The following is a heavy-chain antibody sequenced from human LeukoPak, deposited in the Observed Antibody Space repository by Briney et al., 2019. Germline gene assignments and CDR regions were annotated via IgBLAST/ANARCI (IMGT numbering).Heavy chain of an antibody. V-gene: IGHV4-59*01. J-gene: IGHJ6*03. CDR2: IYYSGST. D-gene: IGHD1-14*01. CDR1: GGSISSYY. CDR3: ARVGQTGYYYYYMDV. Sequence: SETLSLTCTVSGGSISSYYWSWIRQPPGKGLEWIGYIYYSGSTNYNPSLKSRVTISVDTSKNQFSLRLSSVTAADTAVYYCARVGQTGYYYYYMDVWGKGTTVTVSS.